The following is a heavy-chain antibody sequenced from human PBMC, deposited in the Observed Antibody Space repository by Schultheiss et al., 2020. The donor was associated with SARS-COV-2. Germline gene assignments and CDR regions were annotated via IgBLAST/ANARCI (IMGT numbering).Heavy chain of an antibody. Sequence: ASVKVSCKASGYTFTSYGISWVRQAPGQGLEWMGWISAYNGNTNYAQKLQGRVTMTTDTSTSTAYMELSSLRSEDTAVYYCARDQTSAVAGYYYYYGMDVWGQGTTVTVSS. CDR3: ARDQTSAVAGYYYYYGMDV. CDR2: ISAYNGNT. V-gene: IGHV1-18*01. D-gene: IGHD6-19*01. J-gene: IGHJ6*02. CDR1: GYTFTSYG.